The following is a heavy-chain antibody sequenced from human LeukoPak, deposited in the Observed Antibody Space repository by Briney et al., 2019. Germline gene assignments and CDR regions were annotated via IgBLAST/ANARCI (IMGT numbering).Heavy chain of an antibody. CDR3: ARDKGERYFDWIKCDY. Sequence: ASVKVSCKASGYTFTSYYVHWVRQAPGQGPEWMGVIKPSDGFTSYAQKFQGRVTITADESTSTAYMELSSLRSEDTAVYYCARDKGERYFDWIKCDYWGQGTQVTVSS. V-gene: IGHV1-46*01. J-gene: IGHJ4*02. CDR2: IKPSDGFT. D-gene: IGHD3-9*01. CDR1: GYTFTSYY.